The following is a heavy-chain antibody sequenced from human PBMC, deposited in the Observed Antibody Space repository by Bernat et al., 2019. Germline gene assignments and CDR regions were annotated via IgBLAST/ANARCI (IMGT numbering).Heavy chain of an antibody. CDR3: ARVPLVCSDGTCYYYVDV. J-gene: IGHJ6*03. Sequence: QVQVQESGPGLVKPSETLSLTCTVSRASLTDYYWSWIRQPPGRGLEWIAYIHYSGTTDYNPSLQSRVTISVDTSKNQFSLNLSCATAADTAVYYCARVPLVCSDGTCYYYVDVWGKGTTVTVSS. D-gene: IGHD2-15*01. CDR2: IHYSGTT. V-gene: IGHV4-59*01. CDR1: RASLTDYY.